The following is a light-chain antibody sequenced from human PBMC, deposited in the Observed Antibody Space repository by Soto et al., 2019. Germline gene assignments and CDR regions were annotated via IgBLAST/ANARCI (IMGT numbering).Light chain of an antibody. CDR1: QSVSSY. CDR2: DAS. J-gene: IGKJ4*01. V-gene: IGKV3-11*01. Sequence: EIVLTQSPATLSLSPGERATLSCRASQSVSSYLAWYQQKHVQAPRLLIYDASNRATGIPARFSGSGSGTDFTLTISSLEPEDFAVYYCQQRSNWLTFGGGTKVDIK. CDR3: QQRSNWLT.